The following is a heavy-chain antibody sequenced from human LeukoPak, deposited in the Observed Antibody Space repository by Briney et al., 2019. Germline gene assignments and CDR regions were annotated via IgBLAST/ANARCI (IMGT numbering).Heavy chain of an antibody. V-gene: IGHV3-23*01. D-gene: IGHD3-10*01. CDR2: ISGSSGST. CDR3: ARADYYGSGSQIDY. Sequence: GGSLRLSCAASGFTFSNYAMNWVRQAPGKGLEWVSAISGSSGSTYYADSVKGRFTISRDNSKNSLYLQMNSLRAEDTAVYYCARADYYGSGSQIDYWGQGTLVTVSS. J-gene: IGHJ4*02. CDR1: GFTFSNYA.